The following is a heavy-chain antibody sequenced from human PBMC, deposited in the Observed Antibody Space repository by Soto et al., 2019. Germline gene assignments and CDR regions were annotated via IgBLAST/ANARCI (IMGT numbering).Heavy chain of an antibody. Sequence: SETLSLTCCVSGGSISTVGHYWTWNRQHPGKGVEWIGSIYHTGSSYYSKSLRSRLTISVYPSKSPFAPRIGAVTASDTAVYYCARASGILSSRNCDYRGQRSFVTVSS. V-gene: IGHV4-31*03. CDR1: GGSISTVGHY. CDR2: IYHTGSS. J-gene: IGHJ4*02. D-gene: IGHD6-13*01. CDR3: ARASGILSSRNCDY.